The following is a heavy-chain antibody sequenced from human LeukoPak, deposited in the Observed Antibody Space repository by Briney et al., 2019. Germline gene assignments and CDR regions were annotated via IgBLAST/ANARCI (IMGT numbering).Heavy chain of an antibody. D-gene: IGHD5-24*01. CDR3: ARENPVETHAVAFDI. CDR2: INHSGST. J-gene: IGHJ3*02. V-gene: IGHV4-34*01. Sequence: SETLSLACAVYGGSFSGYYWSWIRQPPGKGLEWIGEINHSGSTNYNPSLKSRVTISVDTSKNQFSLKLSSVTAADTAVYYCARENPVETHAVAFDIWGQGTMVTVSS. CDR1: GGSFSGYY.